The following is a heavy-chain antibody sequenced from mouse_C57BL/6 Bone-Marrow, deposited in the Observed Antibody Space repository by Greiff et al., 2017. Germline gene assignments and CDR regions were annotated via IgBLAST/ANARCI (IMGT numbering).Heavy chain of an antibody. J-gene: IGHJ1*03. Sequence: VQLQQPGAELVKPGASVKMSCKASGYTFTSYWITWVKQRPGQGLEWIGEIYPGSGSTNYNEKFKGKATLTVDTSSSTAYMQLSSLTSEDSAVYYCARIYYYGSSYVWYFDVWGTGTTVTVSS. CDR3: ARIYYYGSSYVWYFDV. V-gene: IGHV1-55*01. CDR2: IYPGSGST. CDR1: GYTFTSYW. D-gene: IGHD1-1*01.